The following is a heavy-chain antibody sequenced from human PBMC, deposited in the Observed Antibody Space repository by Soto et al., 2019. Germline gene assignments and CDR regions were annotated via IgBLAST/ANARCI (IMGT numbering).Heavy chain of an antibody. CDR3: VTADHLVL. D-gene: IGHD6-6*01. J-gene: IGHJ4*02. Sequence: ASVKVSCKTSGYTFTGYYLNWVRQAPGRGLEWVGWINPKTGDTNNAQKFQGRVTMTTDTSISTRYMELSGLKSDDTAVYYCVTADHLVLWGQGTRVTVSS. CDR2: INPKTGDT. V-gene: IGHV1-2*02. CDR1: GYTFTGYY.